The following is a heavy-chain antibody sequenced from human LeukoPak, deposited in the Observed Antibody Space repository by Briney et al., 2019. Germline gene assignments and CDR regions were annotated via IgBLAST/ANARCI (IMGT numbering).Heavy chain of an antibody. Sequence: GGSLRLSCAASGFTFSGSAIHWVRQASGKGLEWVGRIRDKANSYATAYIASVKGRFTVSRDDSKNTAYLQMSSLKTEDTAVYYCTRWDCTTTGCYPFDYWGQGTLVTVSS. CDR2: IRDKANSYAT. CDR3: TRWDCTTTGCYPFDY. V-gene: IGHV3-73*01. D-gene: IGHD2-2*01. CDR1: GFTFSGSA. J-gene: IGHJ4*02.